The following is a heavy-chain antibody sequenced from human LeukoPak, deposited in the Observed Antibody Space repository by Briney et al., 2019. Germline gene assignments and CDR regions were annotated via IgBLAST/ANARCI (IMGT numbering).Heavy chain of an antibody. J-gene: IGHJ4*02. CDR3: AKGPDSSGLYSLDY. Sequence: GRSLRLSCAASGFTFSNYDMHWVRQAPGKGLEWVAIISFDGSSKYYADSVKGRSTISRDNSKNMLYLQMNSLRAEDTAVYYCAKGPDSSGLYSLDYWGQGTLVTVSS. V-gene: IGHV3-30*18. D-gene: IGHD3-22*01. CDR2: ISFDGSSK. CDR1: GFTFSNYD.